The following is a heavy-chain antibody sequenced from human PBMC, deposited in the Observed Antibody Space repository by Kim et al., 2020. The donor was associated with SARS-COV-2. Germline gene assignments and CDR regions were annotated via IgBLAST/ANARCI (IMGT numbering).Heavy chain of an antibody. D-gene: IGHD2-15*01. CDR2: IKQDGSEK. Sequence: GGSLRLSCAASGFTFSSYWMSWVRQAPGKGLEWVANIKQDGSEKYYVDSVKGRFTISRDNAKNSLYLQMNSLRAEDTAVYYCAAQMVAATPVLSWFDPWGQGTLVTASS. J-gene: IGHJ5*02. V-gene: IGHV3-7*01. CDR1: GFTFSSYW. CDR3: AAQMVAATPVLSWFDP.